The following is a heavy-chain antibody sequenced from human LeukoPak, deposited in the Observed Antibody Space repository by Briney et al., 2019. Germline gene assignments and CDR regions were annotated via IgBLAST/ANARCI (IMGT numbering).Heavy chain of an antibody. D-gene: IGHD3-22*01. CDR1: GGSISSYY. Sequence: SETLSLTCTVSGGSISSYYWSWIRQPAGKGLEWIGRIHTSGGTTYNPSIKSRVTRSVDTSKELFSLKLSSVTAADTAVYYCARDTYYYDSSGYPHFDYWGQGTLVTVSS. CDR3: ARDTYYYDSSGYPHFDY. CDR2: IHTSGGT. J-gene: IGHJ4*02. V-gene: IGHV4-4*07.